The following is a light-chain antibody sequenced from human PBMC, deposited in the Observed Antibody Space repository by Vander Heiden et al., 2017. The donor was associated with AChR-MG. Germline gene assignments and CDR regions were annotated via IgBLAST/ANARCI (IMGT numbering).Light chain of an antibody. Sequence: QSVLTQPPSASGTPGQRVTISCSGSSSNIGSNFVYWYQQLPGTTPKLLIYSNNQRPSGVPDRFSGSKSGTSASLAISGLRSEDEADYYCAAWDDSLSSALFGGGTKLTVL. CDR1: SSNIGSNF. J-gene: IGLJ2*01. CDR2: SNN. V-gene: IGLV1-47*02. CDR3: AAWDDSLSSAL.